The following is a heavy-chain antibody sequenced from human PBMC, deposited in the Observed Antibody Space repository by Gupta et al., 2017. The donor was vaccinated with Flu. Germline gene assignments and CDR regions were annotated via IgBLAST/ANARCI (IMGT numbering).Heavy chain of an antibody. CDR1: GGSFSGYY. D-gene: IGHD3-3*01. Sequence: QVRLQQWGAGLLKPSETLSLTCAVYGGSFSGYYWSWIRQSPEKGLEWIGEINHNGDTDYNPSLESRVTISVDTTKYQFSLNLTSVTAADTAVYYCARLRPLLRFLAAWGQGTLVTVSS. CDR2: INHNGDT. V-gene: IGHV4-34*01. J-gene: IGHJ5*02. CDR3: ARLRPLLRFLAA.